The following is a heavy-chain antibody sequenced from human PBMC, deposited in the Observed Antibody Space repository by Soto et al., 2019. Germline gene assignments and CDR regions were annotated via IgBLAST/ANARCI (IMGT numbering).Heavy chain of an antibody. D-gene: IGHD1-7*01. V-gene: IGHV1-8*01. Sequence: GASVKVSCKASGYTFTSYDINWVRQATGQGLEWMGWMNPNSGNTGYAEKLQGRVTMTRNTSISTPYMELSSLRSEDTAVYYCARERGGTTDALDIWGQGTMVTVSS. J-gene: IGHJ3*02. CDR3: ARERGGTTDALDI. CDR2: MNPNSGNT. CDR1: GYTFTSYD.